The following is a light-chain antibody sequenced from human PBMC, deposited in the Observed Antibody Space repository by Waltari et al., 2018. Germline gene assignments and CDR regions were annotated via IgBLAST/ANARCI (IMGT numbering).Light chain of an antibody. CDR2: SIT. J-gene: IGLJ1*01. V-gene: IGLV2-23*02. Sequence: SWYRRHPGRNPKLLVYSITKRASGVSKRFSGSKSGNTVSLTISGLRAEDEADYFCCTFAGYGIYVFGTGT. CDR3: CTFAGYGIYV.